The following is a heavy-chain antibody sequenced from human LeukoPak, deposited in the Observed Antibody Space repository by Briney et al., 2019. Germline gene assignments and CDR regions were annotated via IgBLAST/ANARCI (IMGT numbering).Heavy chain of an antibody. CDR1: GFTFSSNY. CDR3: ARIAYDILTGYSSPHQGANWFDP. Sequence: GGSLRLSCAASGFTFSSNYMSWVRQAPGKGLEGVAVIYSGGSTYYADSVKGRFTISRDNSKNTLYLQMNSLRAEDTAVYYCARIAYDILTGYSSPHQGANWFDPWGQGTLVTVSS. D-gene: IGHD3-9*01. J-gene: IGHJ5*02. CDR2: IYSGGST. V-gene: IGHV3-66*02.